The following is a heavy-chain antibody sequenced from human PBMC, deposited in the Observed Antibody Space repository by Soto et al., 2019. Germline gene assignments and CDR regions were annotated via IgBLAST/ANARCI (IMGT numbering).Heavy chain of an antibody. D-gene: IGHD3-22*01. CDR2: IDPSDSYT. CDR1: GYSFTSYW. V-gene: IGHV5-10-1*01. Sequence: PGESLKISCKGSGYSFTSYWISWVRQMPGKGLEWMGRIDPSDSYTNYSPSFQGHVTISADKSISTAYLQWSSLKASDTAMYYCASEYYYDSSGYYGTAYYYGMDVWRQGTTVTVSS. CDR3: ASEYYYDSSGYYGTAYYYGMDV. J-gene: IGHJ6*02.